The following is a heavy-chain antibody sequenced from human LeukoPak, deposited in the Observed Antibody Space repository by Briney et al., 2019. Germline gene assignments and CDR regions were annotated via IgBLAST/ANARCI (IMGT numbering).Heavy chain of an antibody. CDR3: ARGRSNYYGMDV. CDR2: IYYSGST. Sequence: SETLSLTCTVSGGSISSHYWSWIRQPPGKGLEWIGYIYYSGSTNYNPSLKSRVTISVDTSKNQFSLKVSSVTAADTAVYYCARGRSNYYGMDVWGQGTTVTVSS. D-gene: IGHD1-26*01. CDR1: GGSISSHY. J-gene: IGHJ6*02. V-gene: IGHV4-59*11.